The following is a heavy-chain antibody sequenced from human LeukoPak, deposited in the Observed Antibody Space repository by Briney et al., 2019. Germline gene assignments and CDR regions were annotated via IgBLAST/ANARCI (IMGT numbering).Heavy chain of an antibody. Sequence: PGGSLRLSCAASGFTVSSNYMSWVRQAPGKGLEWVSVIYSGGSTYYADSVKGRFTISRDNSKNTLYLQMNSLRAEDTAVYYCARRRDGYNLYYWGQGTLVTVSS. V-gene: IGHV3-66*01. J-gene: IGHJ4*02. CDR2: IYSGGST. D-gene: IGHD5-24*01. CDR3: ARRRDGYNLYY. CDR1: GFTVSSNY.